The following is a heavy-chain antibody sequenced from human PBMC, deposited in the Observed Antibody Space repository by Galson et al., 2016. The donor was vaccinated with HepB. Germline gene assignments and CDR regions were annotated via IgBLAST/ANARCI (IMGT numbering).Heavy chain of an antibody. Sequence: SLRLSCAVSGFTFSDYYMSWIRQAPGKGREWISDISSSGSTIYNADSVKGRFTMARDTAKNSLYLQMSSLRAEDTAVYYCPRNKAVGVIASKAFDIWGQGTMDTVSS. D-gene: IGHD3-22*01. J-gene: IGHJ3*02. CDR3: PRNKAVGVIASKAFDI. CDR2: ISSSGSTI. V-gene: IGHV3-11*01. CDR1: GFTFSDYY.